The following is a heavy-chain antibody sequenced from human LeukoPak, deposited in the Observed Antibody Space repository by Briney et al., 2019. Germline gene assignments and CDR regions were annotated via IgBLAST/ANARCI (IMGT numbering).Heavy chain of an antibody. CDR2: ILGGGGSA. CDR1: GFTFNSYA. Sequence: PGGSLRLSRAASGFTFNSYAMYWGRQAPGKGLEWISGILGGGGSAHYADSVKGRFTISRDSSKDTLYVQMNSLRAEDTAVYCCGKTAAGYSSGRFPGWPVDYWRQGTLVGDSS. J-gene: IGHJ4*02. V-gene: IGHV3-23*01. D-gene: IGHD6-19*01. CDR3: GKTAAGYSSGRFPGWPVDY.